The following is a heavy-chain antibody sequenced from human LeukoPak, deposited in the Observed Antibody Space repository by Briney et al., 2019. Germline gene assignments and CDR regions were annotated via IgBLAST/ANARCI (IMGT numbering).Heavy chain of an antibody. CDR3: ARLGGYYYGSGIDI. Sequence: SETLSLTCTVSGGSISSYYWSWIRQPPGKGLEWIGYIYYSGSTNYNPSLKGRVTISVDTSKNQFSLKLSSVTAADTAVYYCARLGGYYYGSGIDIWGQGTMVTVSS. D-gene: IGHD3-10*01. CDR2: IYYSGST. J-gene: IGHJ3*02. V-gene: IGHV4-59*08. CDR1: GGSISSYY.